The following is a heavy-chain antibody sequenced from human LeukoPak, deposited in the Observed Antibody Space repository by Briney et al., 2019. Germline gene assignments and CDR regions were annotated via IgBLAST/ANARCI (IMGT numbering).Heavy chain of an antibody. Sequence: GGSLRLSCAASEFTFSSYWMHWVRQAPGKGLVWVSRINSDKSSTNYADSVKGRFTITRDKATNTFYLQMSSLRADDTAVFYCASSNRLEDWGQGTPVSVSS. V-gene: IGHV3-74*01. CDR2: INSDKSST. J-gene: IGHJ4*02. CDR1: EFTFSSYW. D-gene: IGHD2-15*01. CDR3: ASSNRLED.